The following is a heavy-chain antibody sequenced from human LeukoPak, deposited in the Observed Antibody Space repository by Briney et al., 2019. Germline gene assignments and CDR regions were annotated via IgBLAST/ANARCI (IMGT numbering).Heavy chain of an antibody. V-gene: IGHV4-59*01. D-gene: IGHD2-15*01. J-gene: IGHJ4*02. Sequence: SETLSLTCSVSGGSISSSYSTWIRQPPGKGLECIGYISKGGSTNYNPSLKSRVTISVDTSKNQVSLNLSSVTAADTAVYYCARDKHNPNCSGGRCYPYFFDSWGQGSLVTVSS. CDR1: GGSISSSY. CDR3: ARDKHNPNCSGGRCYPYFFDS. CDR2: ISKGGST.